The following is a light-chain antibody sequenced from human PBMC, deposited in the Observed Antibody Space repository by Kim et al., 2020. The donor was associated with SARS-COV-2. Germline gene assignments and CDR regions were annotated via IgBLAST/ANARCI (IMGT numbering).Light chain of an antibody. CDR2: GAS. V-gene: IGKV1-6*01. J-gene: IGKJ4*01. Sequence: AIQMTQPPSSLSASVGDRVTITCRASQGIRNDLGWYQQKPGKAPKLLIYGASSLQSGVPSRFSGSGSGTDFTLTISSLQPEDFATYYCLQDFNYPLTFGGGTKVDIK. CDR1: QGIRND. CDR3: LQDFNYPLT.